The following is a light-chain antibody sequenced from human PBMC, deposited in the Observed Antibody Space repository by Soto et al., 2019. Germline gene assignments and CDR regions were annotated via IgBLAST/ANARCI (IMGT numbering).Light chain of an antibody. CDR2: DAS. V-gene: IGKV1-5*01. J-gene: IGKJ5*01. CDR3: QQYSNYPIT. CDR1: QTISSW. Sequence: DIQMTQSPSTLSASVGDRVTITCRASQTISSWLAWYQQKPGKAPKLLIYDASSLQIGVPSRFSGIESGTEFTLSISSLQPDDFATYYCQQYSNYPITCGQGTRLEIK.